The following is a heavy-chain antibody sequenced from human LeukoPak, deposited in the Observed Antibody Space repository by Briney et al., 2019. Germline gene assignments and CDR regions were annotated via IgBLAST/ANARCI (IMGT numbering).Heavy chain of an antibody. Sequence: PSETLSLTCTVSGGSISSYYWSWIRQPPGKGLEWIGYIYYSGSTNYNPSLKSRVTISVDTSKNQFSLKLSSVTAADTAVYYCAREARNPTIFGVVTTFDYWGQGTLVTVSS. J-gene: IGHJ4*02. V-gene: IGHV4-59*01. CDR3: AREARNPTIFGVVTTFDY. D-gene: IGHD3-3*01. CDR2: IYYSGST. CDR1: GGSISSYY.